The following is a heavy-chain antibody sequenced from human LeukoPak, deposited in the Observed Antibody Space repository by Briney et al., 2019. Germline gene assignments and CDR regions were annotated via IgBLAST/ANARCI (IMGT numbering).Heavy chain of an antibody. CDR2: IKQDGSKK. V-gene: IGHV3-7*03. D-gene: IGHD2-2*01. CDR3: ASQPAAADVDY. Sequence: GALRLSCAASGFTFSSYWMTWVRQAPGKGLEWVANIKQDGSKKTYVDSVKGRFTISRDNAKNSLYLQVNSLRADDTGVYYCASQPAAADVDYWGQGTLVTVSS. J-gene: IGHJ4*02. CDR1: GFTFSSYW.